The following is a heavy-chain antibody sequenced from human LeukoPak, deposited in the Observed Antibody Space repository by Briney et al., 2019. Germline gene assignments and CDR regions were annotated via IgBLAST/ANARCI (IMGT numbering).Heavy chain of an antibody. V-gene: IGHV3-74*01. J-gene: IGHJ4*02. D-gene: IGHD6-6*01. CDR3: VGTIASRGSEY. Sequence: GGSLRLSCAASGFTFSSYWMHWVRQAPGKGLVWVSNINSDGSTTTYADSVKGRFTVSRDNAKNTVYLQMNNLGVDDTAMYYCVGTIASRGSEYWGQGALVTVSS. CDR1: GFTFSSYW. CDR2: INSDGSTT.